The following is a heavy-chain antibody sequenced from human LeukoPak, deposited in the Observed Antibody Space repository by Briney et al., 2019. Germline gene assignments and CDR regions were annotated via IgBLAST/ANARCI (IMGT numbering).Heavy chain of an antibody. CDR1: GYTFTSYD. Sequence: ASVKVSCKASGYTFTSYDINWVRQAAGQGLEWMGWMNPNSGNTGYAQKSQGRVTMTRNTSISTAYMELGSLRSEDTAVYYCARGRTYYYDSSGYYYIPPSVNWFDPWGQGTLVTVSS. V-gene: IGHV1-8*01. D-gene: IGHD3-22*01. CDR2: MNPNSGNT. CDR3: ARGRTYYYDSSGYYYIPPSVNWFDP. J-gene: IGHJ5*02.